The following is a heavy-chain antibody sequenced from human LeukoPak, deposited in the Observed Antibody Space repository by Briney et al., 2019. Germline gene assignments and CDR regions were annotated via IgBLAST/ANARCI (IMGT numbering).Heavy chain of an antibody. CDR3: TRGRGAYGWFDP. CDR2: ISSDGSNT. V-gene: IGHV3-74*01. CDR1: GFTVSSFW. D-gene: IGHD3-10*01. Sequence: PGGSLRLSCAASGFTVSSFWMHWVRKAPGKGLVWVSRISSDGSNTYYADSVKGRFTISRDIAMNTLYLHMHSLREEDTADYYCTRGRGAYGWFDPWGQGTQVTVSS. J-gene: IGHJ5*02.